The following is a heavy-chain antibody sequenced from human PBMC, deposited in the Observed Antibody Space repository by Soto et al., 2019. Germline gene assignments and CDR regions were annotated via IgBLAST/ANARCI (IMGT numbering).Heavy chain of an antibody. D-gene: IGHD6-19*01. CDR1: GGSISSSSYY. J-gene: IGHJ5*02. Sequence: QLQLQESGPGLVKPSETLSLTCTVSGGSISSSSYYWGWIRQPPGKGLEWIGSIYYSGSTYYNPSRKRRVTISVDTSKNQFSPKLRSVPAADTAVYYCAGTRAVWFDPWGQGTLVTVSS. V-gene: IGHV4-39*01. CDR2: IYYSGST. CDR3: AGTRAVWFDP.